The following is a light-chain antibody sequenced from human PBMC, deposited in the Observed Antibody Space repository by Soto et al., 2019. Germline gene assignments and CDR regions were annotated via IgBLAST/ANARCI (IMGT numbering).Light chain of an antibody. CDR1: QSVSGK. CDR2: DAS. Sequence: EIVMTQSPATLSVSPGQGATLSCRASQSVSGKLAWYQHQPGQTHRLLIYDASTRATGIPARFSGSGSGTDFTLTISRLQSEDFAVYYCQQYHDRPWTFGPGTKVEIK. CDR3: QQYHDRPWT. V-gene: IGKV3-15*01. J-gene: IGKJ1*01.